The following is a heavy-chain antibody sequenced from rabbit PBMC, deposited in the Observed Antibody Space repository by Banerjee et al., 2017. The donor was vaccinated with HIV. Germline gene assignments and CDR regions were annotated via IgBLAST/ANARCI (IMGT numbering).Heavy chain of an antibody. Sequence: QLKESGGGLVQPGGSLKLSCKASGFDFNSYYMSWVRQAPGKGLEWIGYIDPIFGTTYYASWVNGRFSISRENTQNTVSLQLNSLTAADTATYFCARDPAYASGGGASIPYLWCPGTLVTVS. D-gene: IGHD1-1*01. CDR2: IDPIFGTT. CDR3: ARDPAYASGGGASIPYL. J-gene: IGHJ4*01. CDR1: GFDFNSYY. V-gene: IGHV1S7*01.